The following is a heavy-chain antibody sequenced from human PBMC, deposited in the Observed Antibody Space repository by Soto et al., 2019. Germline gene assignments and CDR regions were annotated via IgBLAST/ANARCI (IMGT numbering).Heavy chain of an antibody. V-gene: IGHV1-18*01. CDR2: ISADNGNT. D-gene: IGHD3-10*01. Sequence: VTCKDSGYGFTIDGIGWLRLNNGQGLEWMGWISADNGNTNYAQKLQGTVTTTTDTSTSTAYMELRSLRADDTAVYYCARDGTMVRGYYYYGMDVWGQGTTVTLSS. CDR1: GYGFTIDG. J-gene: IGHJ6*02. CDR3: ARDGTMVRGYYYYGMDV.